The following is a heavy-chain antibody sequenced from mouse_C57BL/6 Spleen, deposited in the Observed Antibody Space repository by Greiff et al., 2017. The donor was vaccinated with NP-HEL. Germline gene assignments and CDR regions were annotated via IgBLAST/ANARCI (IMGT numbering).Heavy chain of an antibody. D-gene: IGHD1-1*01. V-gene: IGHV5-17*01. CDR2: ISSGSSTI. CDR3: AKGPVVRAMDY. CDR1: GFTFSDYG. J-gene: IGHJ4*01. Sequence: EVQLVESGGGLVKPGGSLKLSCAASGFTFSDYGMHWVRQAPEKGLEWVAYISSGSSTIYYADTVKGRFTISRDNAKNTLFLQMTSLRSEDTAMYYCAKGPVVRAMDYWGQGTSVTVSS.